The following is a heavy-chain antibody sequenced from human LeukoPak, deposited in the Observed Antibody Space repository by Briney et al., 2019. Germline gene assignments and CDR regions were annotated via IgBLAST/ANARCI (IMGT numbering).Heavy chain of an antibody. CDR2: TSTYNNKA. J-gene: IGHJ3*01. D-gene: IGHD3-10*01. CDR3: ARGIFGAFHF. CDR1: GYTFASYG. Sequence: ASVKVSCTTSGYTFASYGISWVRQAPRHGFEWLGWTSTYNNKANYTQKLQGRVTLTTDTSTSTVYLELKSLTSDDTAVYYCARGIFGAFHFWGQGTMVIVS. V-gene: IGHV1-18*01.